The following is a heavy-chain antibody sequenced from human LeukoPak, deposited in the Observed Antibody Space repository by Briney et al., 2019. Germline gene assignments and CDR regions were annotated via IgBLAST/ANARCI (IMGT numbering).Heavy chain of an antibody. Sequence: PSETLSLTCAVYGGSFSGYYWSWIRQPPGKGLEWIGEINHTGSTNYNPSLKSRVTISIDTSKNQFSLKLSSATAADTAVYYCARDVIAAAGTDSWGQGTLVTVSS. CDR1: GGSFSGYY. D-gene: IGHD6-13*01. V-gene: IGHV4-34*01. CDR2: INHTGST. CDR3: ARDVIAAAGTDS. J-gene: IGHJ4*02.